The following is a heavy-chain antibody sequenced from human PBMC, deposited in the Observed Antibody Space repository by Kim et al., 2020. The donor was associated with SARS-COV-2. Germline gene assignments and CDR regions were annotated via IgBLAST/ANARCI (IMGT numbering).Heavy chain of an antibody. V-gene: IGHV3-7*01. CDR2: IKRDGSEK. CDR3: ARRYYYGMDF. Sequence: GGSLRLSCAASGFSFSDYWMTWVRQAPGKGLEWVANIKRDGSEKYYVDSVKGRFTISRDNAKKSLYLQMNSLRAEDTAVYYCARRYYYGMDFWGQGTTVTVSS. J-gene: IGHJ6*02. CDR1: GFSFSDYW.